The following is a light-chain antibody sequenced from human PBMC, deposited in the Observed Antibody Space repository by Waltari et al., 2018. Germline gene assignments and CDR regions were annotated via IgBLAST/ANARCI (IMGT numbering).Light chain of an antibody. Sequence: IQLTQSPSSLSASVGDKVSVPCRASQAISSDLAWYQQKPGEAPKLLIHGASTLQSGVPSRFSGSGSGTDFTLTLSSLQPEDFATYYCQQHKIYPYTFGQGTRVDIK. J-gene: IGKJ2*01. CDR1: QAISSD. V-gene: IGKV1-9*01. CDR2: GAS. CDR3: QQHKIYPYT.